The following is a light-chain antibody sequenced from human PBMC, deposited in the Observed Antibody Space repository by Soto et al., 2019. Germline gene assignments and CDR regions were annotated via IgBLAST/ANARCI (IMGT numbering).Light chain of an antibody. V-gene: IGLV2-8*01. CDR2: EVD. CDR1: SSDVGGYKY. CDR3: SSYGGSNIPLYV. J-gene: IGLJ1*01. Sequence: QSALTQPPSASGSPGQSVTISCAGTSSDVGGYKYVSWYQQHPGKAPKLIIYEVDKRPSGVPDRFSGSKSGNTASLTVSGLQAEDEADYYCSSYGGSNIPLYVFGTGTKLTVL.